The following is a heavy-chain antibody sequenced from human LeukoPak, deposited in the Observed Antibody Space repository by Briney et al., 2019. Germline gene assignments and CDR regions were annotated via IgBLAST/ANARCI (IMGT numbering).Heavy chain of an antibody. CDR3: ARDLGYCSGGSCYSAYYYYYMDV. CDR2: INPNSGGT. D-gene: IGHD2-15*01. J-gene: IGHJ6*03. V-gene: IGHV1-2*02. CDR1: GYTFTGYY. Sequence: ASVKVSCKASGYTFTGYYMHWVRQAPGQGLEWMGWINPNSGGTNYAQKFQGRVTMTRDMSTSTVYMELSSLRSEDTAVYYCARDLGYCSGGSCYSAYYYYYMDVWGKGTTVTVSS.